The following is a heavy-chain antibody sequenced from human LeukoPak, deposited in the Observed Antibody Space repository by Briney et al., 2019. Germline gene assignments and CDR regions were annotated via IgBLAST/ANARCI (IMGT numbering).Heavy chain of an antibody. V-gene: IGHV3-7*01. D-gene: IGHD4-17*01. J-gene: IGHJ4*02. Sequence: GGSLRLSCAASGFTFSSYWMSWVRQAPGKGLEWVANIKQDGSEKYCVDSVKGRFTISRDNAKNSLYLQMNSLGVEDTAVYYCARDDTVTTRVGFIDWGQGTLVTVSS. CDR1: GFTFSSYW. CDR3: ARDDTVTTRVGFID. CDR2: IKQDGSEK.